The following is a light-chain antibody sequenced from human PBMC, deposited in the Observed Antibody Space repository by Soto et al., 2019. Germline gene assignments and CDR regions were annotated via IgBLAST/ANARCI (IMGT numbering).Light chain of an antibody. V-gene: IGKV1-39*01. CDR3: PQSYSTTWT. CDR2: AAS. J-gene: IGKJ1*01. CDR1: QGISTY. Sequence: DIQMTQSPSSLSESAGDRVTITCRASQGISTYLNWYQQKPGKAPKLLIYAASSLQSGVPSRFSGSGSETDFTITISSLQPEDFATYSCPQSYSTTWTFGQGTKVEIQ.